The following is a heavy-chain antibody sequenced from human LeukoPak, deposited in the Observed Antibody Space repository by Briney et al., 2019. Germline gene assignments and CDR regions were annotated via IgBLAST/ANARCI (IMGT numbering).Heavy chain of an antibody. CDR1: GFTFSRYS. V-gene: IGHV3-21*01. CDR3: ARLLSGNYFDY. J-gene: IGHJ4*02. Sequence: GGSLRLSCAASGFTFSRYSMNWVRQAPGKGLEWVSSISISSNYIYYPDSLKGRFTISRDNAKNSLFLQMNSLRAEDTAVYYCARLLSGNYFDYWGQGTLVTVSS. D-gene: IGHD3-10*01. CDR2: ISISSNYI.